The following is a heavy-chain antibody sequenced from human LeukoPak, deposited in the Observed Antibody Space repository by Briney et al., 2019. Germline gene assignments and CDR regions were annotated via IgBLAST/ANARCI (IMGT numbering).Heavy chain of an antibody. J-gene: IGHJ3*02. CDR1: GFTFSDYY. CDR2: ISSSGSTI. CDR3: ARGTTVTIDAFDI. Sequence: GGSLRLSCAASGFTFSDYYMSWIRQAPGKGLEWVSYISSSGSTIYYADSVKGRFTISRDNAKNSLYLQMNSLRAEGTAVYYCARGTTVTIDAFDIWGQGTMVTVSS. V-gene: IGHV3-11*04. D-gene: IGHD4-17*01.